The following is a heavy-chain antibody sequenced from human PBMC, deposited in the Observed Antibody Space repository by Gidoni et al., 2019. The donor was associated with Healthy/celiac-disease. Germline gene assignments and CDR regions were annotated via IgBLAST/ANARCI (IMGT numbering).Heavy chain of an antibody. CDR3: ARKPDYYYYGMDV. CDR2: ISSSSSTI. V-gene: IGHV3-48*01. J-gene: IGHJ6*02. Sequence: GLEWVSYISSSSSTIYYADSVKGRFTISRDNAKNSLYLQMNSLRAEDTAVYYCARKPDYYYYGMDVWGQGTTVTVSS.